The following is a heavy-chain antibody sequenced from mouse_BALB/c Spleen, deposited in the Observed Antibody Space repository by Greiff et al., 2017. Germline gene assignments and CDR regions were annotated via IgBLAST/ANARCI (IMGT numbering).Heavy chain of an antibody. Sequence: QVQLQQSGPELVKPGASVRISCKASGYTFTSYYIHWVKQRPGQGLEWIGWIYPGNVNTKYNEKFKGKATLTADKSSSTAYMQLSSLTSEDSAVYFCAREGRGNYVRFAYWGQGTLVTVSA. CDR1: GYTFTSYY. J-gene: IGHJ3*01. CDR3: AREGRGNYVRFAY. D-gene: IGHD2-1*01. V-gene: IGHV1S56*01. CDR2: IYPGNVNT.